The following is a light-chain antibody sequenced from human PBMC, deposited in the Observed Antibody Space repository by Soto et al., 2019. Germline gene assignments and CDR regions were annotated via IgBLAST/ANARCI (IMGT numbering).Light chain of an antibody. CDR2: SNN. CDR1: SSNIGSNT. CDR3: AAWDDSLNGPNYV. V-gene: IGLV1-44*01. Sequence: QSVLSQPHSASGTPGQGVTVSCSGSSSNIGSNTVNWYQQLPGTAPKLLIYSNNQRPSGVPDRFSGSKSGTSASLAISGLQSEDEADYYCAAWDDSLNGPNYVFGTGTKVTVL. J-gene: IGLJ1*01.